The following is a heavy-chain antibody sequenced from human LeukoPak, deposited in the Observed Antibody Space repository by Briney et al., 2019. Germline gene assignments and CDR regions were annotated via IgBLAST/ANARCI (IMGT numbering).Heavy chain of an antibody. CDR2: ISPTTGTT. CDR3: ATKTSYGDRYFDY. V-gene: IGHV3-23*01. D-gene: IGHD4-17*01. Sequence: PGGSLRLSCAASGFPFSSYAMSWIRKAPGEGLEWLSAISPTTGTTFYADSVKGRFTISRDNSENTLFLQMNSLRAEDTAVYYCATKTSYGDRYFDYWGQGALVTVSS. J-gene: IGHJ4*02. CDR1: GFPFSSYA.